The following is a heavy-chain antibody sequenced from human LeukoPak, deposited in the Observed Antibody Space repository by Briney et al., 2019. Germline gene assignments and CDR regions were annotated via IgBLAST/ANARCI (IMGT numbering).Heavy chain of an antibody. CDR2: ITNTGGGT. D-gene: IGHD3-16*01. V-gene: IGHV3-23*01. Sequence: GGSLRLSCAASGFTFSSYAMNWVRQAPGKGLEWVSGITNTGGGTYYADSVRGRFTMYRDNPKNTLYLQMNSLRAEDTAVYYCAKGGRQYYYYHGMDVWGQGTALTVSS. CDR1: GFTFSSYA. J-gene: IGHJ6*02. CDR3: AKGGRQYYYYHGMDV.